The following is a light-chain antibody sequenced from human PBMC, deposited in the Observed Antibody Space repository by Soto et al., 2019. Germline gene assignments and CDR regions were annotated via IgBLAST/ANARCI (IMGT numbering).Light chain of an antibody. Sequence: AIQMTQSPSSLSASVGDRVTITCRASQGIRNDLGWYQQKPGKAPKLLIYAASSLQSGVPSRFSGSGSGTDFTITISSLQPEDCATYYCLPDYNYPYTFGQGTKLEIK. CDR3: LPDYNYPYT. V-gene: IGKV1-6*01. CDR1: QGIRND. CDR2: AAS. J-gene: IGKJ2*01.